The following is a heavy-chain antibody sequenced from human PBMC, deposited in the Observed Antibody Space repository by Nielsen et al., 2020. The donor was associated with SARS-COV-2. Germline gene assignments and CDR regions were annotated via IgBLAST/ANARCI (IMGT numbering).Heavy chain of an antibody. V-gene: IGHV1-24*01. J-gene: IGHJ6*02. D-gene: IGHD3-10*01. CDR1: GYTLTELS. Sequence: ASVKVSCKVSGYTLTELSMHWVRQAPGKGLEWMGGFDPEDGETIYAQKFQGRVTMTEDTSTDTAYMELSSLRSEDTAVYYCATFPSALWFTRLGMDVWGQGTTVTVSS. CDR3: ATFPSALWFTRLGMDV. CDR2: FDPEDGET.